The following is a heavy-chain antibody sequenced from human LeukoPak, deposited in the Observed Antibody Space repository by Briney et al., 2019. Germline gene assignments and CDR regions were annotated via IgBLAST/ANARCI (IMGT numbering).Heavy chain of an antibody. J-gene: IGHJ4*02. CDR2: ISSSSSYI. CDR1: GGSISSSS. D-gene: IGHD3-22*01. Sequence: ETLSLTCTVSGGSISSSSRYWGWIRQPPGKGLEWVSSISSSSSYIYYADSVKGRFTISRDNAKNSLYLQMNSLRAEDTAVYYCARVYYYDSSGYSPALPLDYWGQGTLVTVSS. CDR3: ARVYYYDSSGYSPALPLDY. V-gene: IGHV3-21*01.